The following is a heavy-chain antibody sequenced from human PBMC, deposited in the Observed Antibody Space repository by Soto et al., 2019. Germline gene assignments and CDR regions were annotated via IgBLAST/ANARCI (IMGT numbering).Heavy chain of an antibody. D-gene: IGHD5-12*01. CDR3: ARDRGGYDRYYYYGMDV. V-gene: IGHV1-18*04. Sequence: QVQLVQSGAEVKKPGASVKVSCKASGYTFTSYGISWVRQAPGQGLEWMGWISAYNGNTNYAQKLQGRVTMTTDTSTSTAYMELRRLRSDDTAVYYCARDRGGYDRYYYYGMDVWGQGTKVTVSS. CDR1: GYTFTSYG. J-gene: IGHJ6*02. CDR2: ISAYNGNT.